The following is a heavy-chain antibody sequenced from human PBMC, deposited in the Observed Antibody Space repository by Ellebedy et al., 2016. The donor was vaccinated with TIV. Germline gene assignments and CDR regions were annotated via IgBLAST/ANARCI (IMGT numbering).Heavy chain of an antibody. D-gene: IGHD3-16*02. CDR2: ISGSGGST. J-gene: IGHJ3*02. CDR1: GFTFSSYA. V-gene: IGHV3-23*01. CDR3: AKLGYGRYTFDAFDI. Sequence: GESLKISCAASGFTFSSYAMSWVRQAPGKGLEWVSAISGSGGSTYYADSVKGRFTISRDNSKNTLYLQMNSLRAEDTAVYYCAKLGYGRYTFDAFDIWGQGTMVTVSS.